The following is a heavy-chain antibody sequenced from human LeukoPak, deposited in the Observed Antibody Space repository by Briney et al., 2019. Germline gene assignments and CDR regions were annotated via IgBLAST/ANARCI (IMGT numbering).Heavy chain of an antibody. CDR2: ISQDGREK. Sequence: GGSLRLSCAASAGFTFSDYWMNWVRQAPGKGLEWVAIISQDGREKLYVDSVKCRFTISRDNAKSSLYLQINSLRAEDTAVYYCVGGIGWQPDYWGQGTLVTVSS. CDR3: VGGIGWQPDY. J-gene: IGHJ4*02. CDR1: AGFTFSDYW. V-gene: IGHV3-7*03. D-gene: IGHD6-19*01.